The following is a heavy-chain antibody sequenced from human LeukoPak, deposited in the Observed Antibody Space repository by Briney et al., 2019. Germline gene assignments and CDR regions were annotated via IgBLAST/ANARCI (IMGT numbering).Heavy chain of an antibody. CDR2: ISPSGGST. V-gene: IGHV1-46*01. D-gene: IGHD3-22*01. Sequence: SVKVSRKASGYTLTTYYIHWVRQAPGQGLEWVGIISPSGGSTSYAQKFQSRVTMARDTSTSTVYMELSSLRSEDTAVYYCTRTYYYDSSGYYYGRDAFDIWGQGTMVTVSS. CDR1: GYTLTTYY. J-gene: IGHJ3*02. CDR3: TRTYYYDSSGYYYGRDAFDI.